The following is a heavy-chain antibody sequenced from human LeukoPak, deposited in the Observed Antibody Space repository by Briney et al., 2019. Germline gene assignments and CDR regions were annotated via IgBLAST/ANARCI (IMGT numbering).Heavy chain of an antibody. CDR2: INSDGSST. J-gene: IGHJ3*02. Sequence: GGSLRLSCAASGFTFSSYWMHWVRQAPGKGLVWVSRINSDGSSTSYADSVKGRFTISRDNAKNTLYLQMNSLRAEDTAVYYCAKDKDCSGGSCYIAGAFDIWGQGTMVTVSS. CDR3: AKDKDCSGGSCYIAGAFDI. D-gene: IGHD2-15*01. CDR1: GFTFSSYW. V-gene: IGHV3-74*01.